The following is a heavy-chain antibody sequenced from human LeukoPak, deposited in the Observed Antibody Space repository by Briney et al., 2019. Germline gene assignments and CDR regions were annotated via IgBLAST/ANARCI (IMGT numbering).Heavy chain of an antibody. J-gene: IGHJ4*02. CDR3: AGQYYYDYFDY. CDR1: GFTFSSYE. CDR2: ISSSGSTI. D-gene: IGHD3-10*01. Sequence: GGSLRLSCAASGFTFSSYEMNWVRQAPGKGLEWVSYISSSGSTIYYADSVKGRFTISRDNAKNSLYLQMNSLRAEDTAVYYCAGQYYYDYFDYWGQGTLVTVSS. V-gene: IGHV3-48*03.